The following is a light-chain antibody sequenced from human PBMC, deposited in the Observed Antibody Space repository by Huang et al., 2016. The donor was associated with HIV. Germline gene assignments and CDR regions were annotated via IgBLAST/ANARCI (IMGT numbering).Light chain of an antibody. CDR2: GAS. CDR1: QPVDSD. CDR3: QQYNNWPRT. V-gene: IGKV3-15*01. Sequence: EIVMTQSPATLSGSPGERAALSCRASQPVDSDLAWDQQKPGQAPRLLVYGASTRATGSPARFSGSGSGTEFTLTISSLQSEDFAVYYCQQYNNWPRTFGPGTKVDIK. J-gene: IGKJ3*01.